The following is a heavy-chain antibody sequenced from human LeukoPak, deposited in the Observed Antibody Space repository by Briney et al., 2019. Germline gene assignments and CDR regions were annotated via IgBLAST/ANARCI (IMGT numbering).Heavy chain of an antibody. CDR3: ASSGDYYYYMDV. Sequence: SVKVSCKASGGTFSSYAISWVRQAPGQGLEWMGGIIPIFGTANYAQKFQGRVTITTDESTSTAYMELSSLRSEDTAVYYCASSGDYYYYMDVWGQGTLVTVSS. V-gene: IGHV1-69*05. CDR1: GGTFSSYA. J-gene: IGHJ6*03. CDR2: IIPIFGTA.